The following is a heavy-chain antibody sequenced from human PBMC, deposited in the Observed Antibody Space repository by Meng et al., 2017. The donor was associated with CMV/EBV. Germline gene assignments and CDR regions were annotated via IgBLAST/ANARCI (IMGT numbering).Heavy chain of an antibody. J-gene: IGHJ4*02. Sequence: GGSLRLSCAASGFTFSTYWMHWVRQAPGKGLVWVSRINSDGNSTSYADSVKGRFTISRDNAKKTLYLQMNSLRAEDTAVYYCARLPYCGSTTCTTGWGQGTLVTVSS. CDR3: ARLPYCGSTTCTTG. CDR1: GFTFSTYW. CDR2: INSDGNST. V-gene: IGHV3-74*01. D-gene: IGHD2-2*01.